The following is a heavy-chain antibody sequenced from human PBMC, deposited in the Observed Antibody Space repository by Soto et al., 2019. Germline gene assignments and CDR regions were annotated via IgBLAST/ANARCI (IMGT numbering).Heavy chain of an antibody. V-gene: IGHV1-8*01. CDR3: ARISSSIDAFDI. J-gene: IGHJ3*02. D-gene: IGHD6-13*01. CDR2: MNPNSGNT. Sequence: GASVKVSCKASGYTFTSYDINWVRQATGQGLEWMGWMNPNSGNTGYAQKFQGRVTMTRNTSIGTAYMELSSLRSEDTAVYYCARISSSIDAFDIWGQGTMVTVS. CDR1: GYTFTSYD.